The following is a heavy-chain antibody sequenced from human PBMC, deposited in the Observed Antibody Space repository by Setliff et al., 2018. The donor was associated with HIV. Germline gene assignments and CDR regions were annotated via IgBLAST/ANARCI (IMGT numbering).Heavy chain of an antibody. V-gene: IGHV1-46*01. CDR2: INPSVGST. D-gene: IGHD5-18*01. Sequence: GASVKVSCKASQNTFTNYYMHWVRQAPGQGLEWMAVINPSVGSTNFAQMFQGRVTMTRDTSTSTVYMELSSLRSEDTAVYYCARTLRAPAMGYFDYWGQGTLVTVSS. CDR1: QNTFTNYY. J-gene: IGHJ4*02. CDR3: ARTLRAPAMGYFDY.